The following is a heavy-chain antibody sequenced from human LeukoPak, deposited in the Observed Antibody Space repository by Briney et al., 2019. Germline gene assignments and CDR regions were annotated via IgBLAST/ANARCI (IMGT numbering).Heavy chain of an antibody. Sequence: PGGSLRLSCAASGFTFSSYAMHWVRQAPGKGLEWVAVISYDGSNKYYADSVKGRFTISRDNSKNTLYLQMNSLRAEDTAVYYCAREGRWLQNDYYYYYGMDVWGQGTTVTVSS. CDR3: AREGRWLQNDYYYYYGMDV. CDR1: GFTFSSYA. J-gene: IGHJ6*02. D-gene: IGHD5-24*01. CDR2: ISYDGSNK. V-gene: IGHV3-30-3*01.